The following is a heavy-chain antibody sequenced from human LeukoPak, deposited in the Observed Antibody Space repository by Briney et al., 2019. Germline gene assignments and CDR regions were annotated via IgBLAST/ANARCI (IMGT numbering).Heavy chain of an antibody. V-gene: IGHV3-7*01. D-gene: IGHD1-26*01. J-gene: IGHJ4*02. CDR3: ARDKIVGATHFDY. CDR1: GFTFSSYW. CDR2: IKQGGSEK. Sequence: GGSLRLSCAASGFTFSSYWMSWVRQAPGKGLEWVANIKQGGSEKYYVDSVKGRFTISRDNAKNSVYLQMNSLRAEDTAVYYCARDKIVGATHFDYWGQGTLVTVSS.